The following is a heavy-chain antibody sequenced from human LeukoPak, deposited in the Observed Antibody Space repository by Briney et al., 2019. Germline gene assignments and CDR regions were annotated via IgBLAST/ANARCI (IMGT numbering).Heavy chain of an antibody. Sequence: SETLSLTCSVSGGSVSSYYWSWIRQSPGKGLEWIGYTHNSGRTNYNPSLKSRVAGFVDTSKNQVSLRLSSVTAADTAVYYCARHGTISSESYFDYWGQGALVTVSS. J-gene: IGHJ4*02. CDR2: THNSGRT. D-gene: IGHD1-14*01. V-gene: IGHV4-59*08. CDR1: GGSVSSYY. CDR3: ARHGTISSESYFDY.